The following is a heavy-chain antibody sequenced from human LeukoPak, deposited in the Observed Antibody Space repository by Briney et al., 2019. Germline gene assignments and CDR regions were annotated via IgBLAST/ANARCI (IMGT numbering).Heavy chain of an antibody. D-gene: IGHD4-17*01. V-gene: IGHV1-69*05. CDR2: IIPIFGTA. J-gene: IGHJ5*02. Sequence: SVKVSCKASGGTFSSYAISWVRQAPGQGLEWMGGIIPIFGTANYAQKFQGRVTITTDESTSTAYMELSSLRSEDTAVYCCARDHYGDSHFRWFDPWGQGTLVTVSS. CDR3: ARDHYGDSHFRWFDP. CDR1: GGTFSSYA.